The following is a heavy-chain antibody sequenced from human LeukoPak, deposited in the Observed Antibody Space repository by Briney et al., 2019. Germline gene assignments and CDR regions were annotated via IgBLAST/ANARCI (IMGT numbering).Heavy chain of an antibody. Sequence: GGSLRLSCAASGFTFNDYYMSWIRQAPGKGLEWVSSSSSSSSYIYYADSVKGRFTISRDNAKNSLYLQMNSLRAEDTAVYYCARDRYWGQDYYYYYGMDVWGQGPTVTVSS. J-gene: IGHJ6*02. CDR2: SSSSSSYI. V-gene: IGHV3-11*06. D-gene: IGHD2-15*01. CDR1: GFTFNDYY. CDR3: ARDRYWGQDYYYYYGMDV.